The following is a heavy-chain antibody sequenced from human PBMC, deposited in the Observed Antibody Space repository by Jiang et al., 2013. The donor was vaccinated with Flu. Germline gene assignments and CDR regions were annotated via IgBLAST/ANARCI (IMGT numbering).Heavy chain of an antibody. D-gene: IGHD6-19*01. Sequence: SGAEVKKPGASVKVSCKASGHTFTNYYMHWVRQAPGQGLEWMGTISPSGHSTSYAQKFQGRVTMTRDTSTSTVYMELSNLRSEDTAVYYCASRTDPSQWLVDFDYWGQGTLVTVSS. J-gene: IGHJ4*02. CDR2: ISPSGHST. CDR3: ASRTDPSQWLVDFDY. CDR1: GHTFTNYY. V-gene: IGHV1-46*01.